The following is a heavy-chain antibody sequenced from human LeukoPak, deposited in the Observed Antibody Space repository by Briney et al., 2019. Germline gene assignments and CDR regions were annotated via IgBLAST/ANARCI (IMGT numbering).Heavy chain of an antibody. D-gene: IGHD3-10*01. CDR2: IYSSGST. J-gene: IGHJ6*03. CDR3: ARTSNYGQYYYSYMDV. CDR1: VGSIINYY. Sequence: PSETLSLTCTVSVGSIINYYWSWIRQPAGKGLEWIGRIYSSGSTNYNPSLKSRVTMSVDTSKNQFSLKLSSVTAADTAMCYCARTSNYGQYYYSYMDVWGKGTPVTVSS. V-gene: IGHV4-4*07.